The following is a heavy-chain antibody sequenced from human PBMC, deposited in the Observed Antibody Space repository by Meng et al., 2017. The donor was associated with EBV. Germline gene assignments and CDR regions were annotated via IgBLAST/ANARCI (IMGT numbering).Heavy chain of an antibody. CDR1: GGILRSFA. Sequence: QVQLVQAGAEVKRPGSSVKGSSNTSGGILRSFAISWVRQAPGQGLEWMGGIIPLFHTTNYAQKFQGRLHIIADESSATTYMELSSLRSEDTAIYYCASAEHYGDYVFEYWGQGTLVTVSS. D-gene: IGHD4-17*01. CDR2: IIPLFHTT. CDR3: ASAEHYGDYVFEY. J-gene: IGHJ4*02. V-gene: IGHV1-69*01.